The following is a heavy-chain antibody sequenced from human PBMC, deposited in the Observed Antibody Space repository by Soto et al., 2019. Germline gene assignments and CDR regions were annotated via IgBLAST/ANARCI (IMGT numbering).Heavy chain of an antibody. CDR3: ARSTWVPRTYWFDP. CDR2: FDPEDGET. D-gene: IGHD1-26*01. J-gene: IGHJ5*02. Sequence: ASVKVSCKVSGYTLTELSMHWVRQAPGKGLEWMGGFDPEDGETIYAQKFQGRVTMTEDTSTDTAYMELSSLRSDDTAVYYCARSTWVPRTYWFDPWGQGTLVTVSS. CDR1: GYTLTELS. V-gene: IGHV1-24*01.